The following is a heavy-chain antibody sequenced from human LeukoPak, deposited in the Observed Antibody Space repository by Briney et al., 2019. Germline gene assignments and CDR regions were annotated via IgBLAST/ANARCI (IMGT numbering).Heavy chain of an antibody. V-gene: IGHV3-23*01. Sequence: GGSLRLSCAASGFTFSSYAMSWVRQAPGKGLEWVSAISGSGGSTYYADSVKGRFTISRDNSKNTLYLQMNSLRAEDAAVYYCAKRDRNYYDSSGYYRGLWGQGTLVTVSS. CDR1: GFTFSSYA. CDR3: AKRDRNYYDSSGYYRGL. J-gene: IGHJ4*02. D-gene: IGHD3-22*01. CDR2: ISGSGGST.